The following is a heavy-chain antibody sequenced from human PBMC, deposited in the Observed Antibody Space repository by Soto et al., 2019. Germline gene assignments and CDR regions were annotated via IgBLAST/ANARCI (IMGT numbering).Heavy chain of an antibody. V-gene: IGHV3-53*01. CDR2: IYSNGNT. D-gene: IGHD2-15*01. CDR1: GFTVSTNY. J-gene: IGHJ6*02. Sequence: EVQLVESGGGLIQPGGSLRLSCAASGFTVSTNYRTWVRQTPGKGLEWVSIIYSNGNTYYADSVKSRFTISRDNSKNTLYLQMNSLRVDDTAVYYCVVEDLGMEVWGQGTTVTVSS. CDR3: VVEDLGMEV.